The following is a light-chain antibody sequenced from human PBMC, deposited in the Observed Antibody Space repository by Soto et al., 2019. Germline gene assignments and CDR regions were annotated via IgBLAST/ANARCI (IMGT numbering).Light chain of an antibody. Sequence: QSALTQPRSVSGSPGQSVTISCTGTSIDVGAYNFVSWYQQHPGKVPKLIIYDVNVRPSGVPDRFSGSKSGNTASLTISGLQAEDEADYHCSSHAGSYSFRVFGGGTKVTVL. CDR2: DVN. CDR1: SIDVGAYNF. J-gene: IGLJ2*01. V-gene: IGLV2-11*01. CDR3: SSHAGSYSFRV.